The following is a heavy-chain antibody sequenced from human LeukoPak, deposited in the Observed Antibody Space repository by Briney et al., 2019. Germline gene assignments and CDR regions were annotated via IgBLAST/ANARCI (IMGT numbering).Heavy chain of an antibody. CDR3: ARIGVDYSGNILKYYFDY. Sequence: SETLSLTCTVSGGSISSYYWSWIRQPPGKGLEWIGYIYYSGSTNYNPSLKSRVIISVDTSKNQFSLKLSPVIAADTAVYYCARIGVDYSGNILKYYFDYWGQGTLVTVSS. CDR2: IYYSGST. V-gene: IGHV4-59*01. J-gene: IGHJ4*02. D-gene: IGHD4-23*01. CDR1: GGSISSYY.